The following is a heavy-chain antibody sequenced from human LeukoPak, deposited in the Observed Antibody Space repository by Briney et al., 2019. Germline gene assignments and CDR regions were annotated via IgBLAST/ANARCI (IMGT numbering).Heavy chain of an antibody. D-gene: IGHD3-3*01. V-gene: IGHV1-18*01. J-gene: IGHJ4*02. CDR1: GYTFTSYA. CDR2: ISTYNSHT. Sequence: ASVKVSCKASGYTFTSYAISWVRQAPGQGLEWMVWISTYNSHTNCAQKLQGRVTMTTDTSTSTAYMELRSLRSDDTAVYYCAREDNLMDFWSGYSDYWGQGTLVTVSS. CDR3: AREDNLMDFWSGYSDY.